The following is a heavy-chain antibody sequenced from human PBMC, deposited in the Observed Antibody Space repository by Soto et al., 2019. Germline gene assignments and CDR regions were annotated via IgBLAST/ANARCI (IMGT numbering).Heavy chain of an antibody. CDR2: IYHSGST. CDR1: GCSVTSGSDY. J-gene: IGHJ4*02. Sequence: QVQLQESGPGLVKPSETLTLTCTVSGCSVTSGSDYWSWIRQPPGKGLEWIGYIYHSGSTKYNPSLTSRVTISVDTSKNQFSLKLTSLTAADTAVYYCARSPATAISYFDYWGQGTLVTVSS. V-gene: IGHV4-61*01. CDR3: ARSPATAISYFDY. D-gene: IGHD2-21*02.